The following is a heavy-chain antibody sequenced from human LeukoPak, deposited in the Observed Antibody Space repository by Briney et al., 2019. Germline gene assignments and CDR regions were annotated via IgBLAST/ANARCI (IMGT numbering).Heavy chain of an antibody. Sequence: SGGCLSLSCAASGFTFSNYAIHWVRLAPGKGLEWVSIVGGRGVKTYYADSVKGRFTISRDNSKNTVYLQMNSLRAEDTAVYYCAKRGDCSGTCTYDYWGQGTLVTVSS. V-gene: IGHV3-23*01. CDR2: VGGRGVKT. CDR3: AKRGDCSGTCTYDY. D-gene: IGHD2-2*01. CDR1: GFTFSNYA. J-gene: IGHJ4*02.